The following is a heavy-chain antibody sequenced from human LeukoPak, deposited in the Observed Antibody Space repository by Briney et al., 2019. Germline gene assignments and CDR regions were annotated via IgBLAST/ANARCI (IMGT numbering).Heavy chain of an antibody. Sequence: GRSLTLSCAASGFTFSSYGMHWVRQAPGKGLEWVAVISYDGSNKYYADSVKGRFTISRDNSKNTLYLQMNSLRAEDTAVYYCARDLYSSSWYVSFWFDPWGQGTLVTVSS. CDR1: GFTFSSYG. J-gene: IGHJ5*02. CDR3: ARDLYSSSWYVSFWFDP. V-gene: IGHV3-30*03. D-gene: IGHD6-13*01. CDR2: ISYDGSNK.